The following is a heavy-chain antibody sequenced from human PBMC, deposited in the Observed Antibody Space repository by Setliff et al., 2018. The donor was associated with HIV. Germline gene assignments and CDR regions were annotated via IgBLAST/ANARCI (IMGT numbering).Heavy chain of an antibody. J-gene: IGHJ4*02. CDR2: ISSSGSTI. V-gene: IGHV3-48*03. CDR1: GFTFSSYE. Sequence: GGSLRLSCAASGFTFSSYEMNWVRQAPGKGLEWVSYISSSGSTIYHADSVKGRFTISRDISKKSLYLQMNTLRADDAAIYYCAASVTTQSSRYFDLWGQGTLVTVS. D-gene: IGHD1-1*01. CDR3: AASVTTQSSRYFDL.